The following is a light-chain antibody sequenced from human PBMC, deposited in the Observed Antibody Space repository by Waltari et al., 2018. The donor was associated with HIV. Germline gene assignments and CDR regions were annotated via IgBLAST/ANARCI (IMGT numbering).Light chain of an antibody. V-gene: IGLV2-14*01. CDR3: SSYTSRGTLV. J-gene: IGLJ2*01. Sequence: QSALTQPASVTGSPGQSITISCTGTSSDVGGYKYVSWYQQHPGKAPKLMIYEVSNRPSGVSNRFSGSKSGNTASLTISGLQAEDEAEYYCSSYTSRGTLVFGGGTKLTVL. CDR1: SSDVGGYKY. CDR2: EVS.